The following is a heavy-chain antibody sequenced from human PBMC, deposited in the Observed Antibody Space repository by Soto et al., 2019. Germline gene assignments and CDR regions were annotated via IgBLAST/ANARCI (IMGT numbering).Heavy chain of an antibody. V-gene: IGHV4-39*01. CDR1: GGSISSSSYY. D-gene: IGHD2-15*01. Sequence: SETLSLTCTVSGGSISSSSYYWGWIRQPPGKGLEWIGSIYYSGSTYYNPSLKSRVTISVDTSKKQFSLKLSSVTAADTAVYYCARHRPYSTPFHFDYWGQGTQVTVSS. CDR2: IYYSGST. J-gene: IGHJ4*02. CDR3: ARHRPYSTPFHFDY.